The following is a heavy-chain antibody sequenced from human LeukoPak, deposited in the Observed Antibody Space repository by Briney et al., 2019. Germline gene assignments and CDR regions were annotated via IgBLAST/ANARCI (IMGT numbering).Heavy chain of an antibody. J-gene: IGHJ4*02. V-gene: IGHV4-61*02. CDR2: IYTSGST. D-gene: IGHD2-15*01. CDR3: AREREAGRIDFFDY. CDR1: GGSISSGSYY. Sequence: PSETLSLTCTVSGGSISSGSYYWSWIRQPAGKGLEWIGRIYTSGSTNYNPSLKSRVTISVDTSKNQFSLKLSSVTAADTAVYYCAREREAGRIDFFDYWGQGTLVTVSS.